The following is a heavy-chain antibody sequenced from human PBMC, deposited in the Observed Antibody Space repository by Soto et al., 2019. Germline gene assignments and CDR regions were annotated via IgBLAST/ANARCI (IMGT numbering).Heavy chain of an antibody. CDR2: ITDSGDDT. Sequence: EVQLLDSGGGLVQPGGSLRLSCAASGFTFNNYAMGWVRQAPGKGLEWVSAITDSGDDTYYIDSVKGRFTISRDNSKSTLYLQMNSLRAEDTAIYYCAKLGSSSWSPHYYFDYWGQGTLVTVSS. CDR3: AKLGSSSWSPHYYFDY. V-gene: IGHV3-23*01. CDR1: GFTFNNYA. D-gene: IGHD2-2*01. J-gene: IGHJ4*02.